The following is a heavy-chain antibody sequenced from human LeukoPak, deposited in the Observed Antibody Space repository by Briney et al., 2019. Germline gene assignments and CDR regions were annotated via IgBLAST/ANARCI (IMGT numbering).Heavy chain of an antibody. CDR3: ARGHTYYDILTGLDY. J-gene: IGHJ4*02. D-gene: IGHD3-9*01. CDR1: GYTFTSYY. Sequence: ASVKVSCKASGYTFTSYYMQWVRQAPGQGLEWMGIINPSGGSTSYAQKFQGRVTMTRDMSTSTAYMELRSLRSDDTAVYYCARGHTYYDILTGLDYWGQGTLVTVSS. CDR2: INPSGGST. V-gene: IGHV1-46*01.